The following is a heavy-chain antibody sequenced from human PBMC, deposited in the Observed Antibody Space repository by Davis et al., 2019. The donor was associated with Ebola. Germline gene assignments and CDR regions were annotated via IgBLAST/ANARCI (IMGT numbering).Heavy chain of an antibody. CDR1: GFTFSSYV. J-gene: IGHJ4*02. CDR2: MAIDGSNVK. D-gene: IGHD3-10*01. Sequence: GESLKISCAASGFTFSSYVMHWVRQAPGKGLEWVAVMAIDGSNVKKYTDSVKGRFTISRDNSNNTLYLQLNSLRSEDTAVYYCAKEGLEYYYGSGSYSDYWGQGTLVTVSS. V-gene: IGHV3-30*04. CDR3: AKEGLEYYYGSGSYSDY.